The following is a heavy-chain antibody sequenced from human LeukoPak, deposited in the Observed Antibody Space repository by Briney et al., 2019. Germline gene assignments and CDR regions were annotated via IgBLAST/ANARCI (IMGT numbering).Heavy chain of an antibody. Sequence: GGPLRLSCAASGFTFSSYVMHWVRQAPGKGLEWVAIISYDGSNEYYADSVKGRFTISGDNSKNTLYLQMNSLRAADTAVYYCARGGAARPDYWGQGTLVTVSS. CDR1: GFTFSSYV. V-gene: IGHV3-30*04. D-gene: IGHD6-6*01. J-gene: IGHJ4*02. CDR3: ARGGAARPDY. CDR2: ISYDGSNE.